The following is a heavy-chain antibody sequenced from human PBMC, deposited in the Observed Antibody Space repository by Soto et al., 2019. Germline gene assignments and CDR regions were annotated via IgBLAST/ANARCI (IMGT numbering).Heavy chain of an antibody. CDR2: ISAYNGDT. Sequence: QDHLVQSGGEVKKPGASAKVSCKASGYTFKNYGINWVRQAPGRGLEWVAWISAYNGDTSYAQHLQGRVTVTTDTLTNTAYMELRSLRPDDTAVYFCVLGGLETGYYRDMDYWVQGTLVSVSS. CDR1: GYTFKNYG. CDR3: VLGGLETGYYRDMDY. V-gene: IGHV1-18*04. J-gene: IGHJ4*02. D-gene: IGHD3-9*01.